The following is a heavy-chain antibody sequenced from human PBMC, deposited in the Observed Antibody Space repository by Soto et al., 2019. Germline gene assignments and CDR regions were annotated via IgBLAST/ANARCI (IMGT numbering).Heavy chain of an antibody. Sequence: SVKVSCKTSGGTFSSYAISWVRQAPGQGLEWMGGIIPIFGTANYAQKFQGRVTITADESTSTAYMELSSLRSEDTAVYYCVRTWTRGYYGAGDYYYYGMDVWGQGTTVTVSS. CDR1: GGTFSSYA. CDR2: IIPIFGTA. J-gene: IGHJ6*02. D-gene: IGHD3-10*01. CDR3: VRTWTRGYYGAGDYYYYGMDV. V-gene: IGHV1-69*13.